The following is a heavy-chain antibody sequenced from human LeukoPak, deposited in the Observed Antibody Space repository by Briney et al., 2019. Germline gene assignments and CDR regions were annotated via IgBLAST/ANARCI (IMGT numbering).Heavy chain of an antibody. V-gene: IGHV4-39*01. CDR2: IYYSGSA. CDR3: ARQNYGSAPLRY. Sequence: SSETLSLTCSVSGGSISHSNYYWGWIRQPPGKGLEWIGSIYYSGSAYYSPSLKSRVTISVDTSKNEFSLKLNSVTAADTAVYFCARQNYGSAPLRYWGQGTLVTVSS. J-gene: IGHJ4*02. D-gene: IGHD3-10*01. CDR1: GGSISHSNYY.